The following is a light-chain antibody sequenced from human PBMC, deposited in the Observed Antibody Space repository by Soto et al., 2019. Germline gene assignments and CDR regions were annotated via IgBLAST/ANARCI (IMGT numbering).Light chain of an antibody. V-gene: IGLV2-14*01. CDR3: NSYTSSSTLPYV. CDR2: DVS. CDR1: SSDVGGYNY. Sequence: QSALTQPASVSGSPGQSITVSCTGTSSDVGGYNYVSWYQQHPGKAPKVMIYDVSERPSGVSNRFSGSKSGNTASLTISGLQAEDEDDYYCNSYTSSSTLPYVFGPGTKLTVL. J-gene: IGLJ1*01.